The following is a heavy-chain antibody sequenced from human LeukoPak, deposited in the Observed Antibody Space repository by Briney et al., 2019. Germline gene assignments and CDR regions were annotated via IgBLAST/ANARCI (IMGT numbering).Heavy chain of an antibody. J-gene: IGHJ2*01. D-gene: IGHD6-13*01. Sequence: ASVKVSCKASGGTFSTYALGWVRQATGQGLEWMGWMNPNSGNTGYAQKFQGRVTMTRNTSISTAYMELSSLRSEDTAVYYCARGLWYSSSWSGYFDLWGRGTLVTVSS. CDR2: MNPNSGNT. CDR1: GGTFSTYA. V-gene: IGHV1-8*02. CDR3: ARGLWYSSSWSGYFDL.